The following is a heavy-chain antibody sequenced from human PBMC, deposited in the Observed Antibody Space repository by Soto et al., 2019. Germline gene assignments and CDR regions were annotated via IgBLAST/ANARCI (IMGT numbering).Heavy chain of an antibody. V-gene: IGHV6-1*01. Sequence: SPTLSLTCDISWDSVSTNSATCNWIRPSPSRGLEWLGRTYYRSKWYNDYAVSVKSRITISPDTSNNQLSLQLNSVTPDDTAVYYCVRLIGNSWLDSWGQGTLVTVSS. CDR3: VRLIGNSWLDS. D-gene: IGHD2-8*01. CDR2: TYYRSKWYN. J-gene: IGHJ5*01. CDR1: WDSVSTNSAT.